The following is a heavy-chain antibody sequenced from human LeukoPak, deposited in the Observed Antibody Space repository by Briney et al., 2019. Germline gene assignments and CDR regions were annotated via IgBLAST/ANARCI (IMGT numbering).Heavy chain of an antibody. CDR1: GFTYSSYA. Sequence: GGSLRLSCAASGFTYSSYAMSWVRQPPGKGLEWVSAISGSGGSTYYADSVKGRFTISRDNSKNTLYLQMNSLRAEGTAVYYCAKVPHYDYVWGSYRPYFDYWGQGTLVTVSS. V-gene: IGHV3-23*01. J-gene: IGHJ4*02. CDR2: ISGSGGST. D-gene: IGHD3-16*02. CDR3: AKVPHYDYVWGSYRPYFDY.